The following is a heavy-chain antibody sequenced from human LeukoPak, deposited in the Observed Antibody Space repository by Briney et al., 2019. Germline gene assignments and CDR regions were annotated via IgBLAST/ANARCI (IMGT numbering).Heavy chain of an antibody. CDR2: ISYDGSNK. J-gene: IGHJ4*02. CDR1: GFTFSSYG. Sequence: GGSLRLSCAASGFTFSSYGMHWVRQAPGKGLEWVAVISYDGSNKYYADSVKGRFTISRDNSKNTLYLQMNSLRAEDTAVYYCAKESETYYDSSGYSWDFDYWGQGTLVTVSS. V-gene: IGHV3-30*18. D-gene: IGHD3-22*01. CDR3: AKESETYYDSSGYSWDFDY.